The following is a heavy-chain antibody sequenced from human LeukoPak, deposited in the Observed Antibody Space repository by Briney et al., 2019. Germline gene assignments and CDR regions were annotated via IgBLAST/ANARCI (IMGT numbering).Heavy chain of an antibody. Sequence: SETLSLTCTVYGGSIGTYYWVWIRQSPGKELKWIGYVSYSGNTNYNPSLKSRVTISVDTSKNQLSLKLSSMTAADTAVYYCARSGYCSATSCQWVPLVWGQGTTVTVSS. CDR2: VSYSGNT. V-gene: IGHV4-59*01. CDR3: ARSGYCSATSCQWVPLV. J-gene: IGHJ6*02. D-gene: IGHD6-19*01. CDR1: GGSIGTYY.